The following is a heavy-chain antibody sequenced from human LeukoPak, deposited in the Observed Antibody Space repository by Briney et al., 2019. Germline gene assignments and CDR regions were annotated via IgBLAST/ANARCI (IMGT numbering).Heavy chain of an antibody. CDR1: GGTFSSYA. Sequence: ASVKVSCKASGGTFSSYAISWVRQAPGQGLEWMGGIIPIFGTANYAQKFQGRVTITADKSTSTAYMELSSLRSEDAAVYYCASHTVTTVWYYYYYMDVWGKGTTVTVSS. J-gene: IGHJ6*03. CDR2: IIPIFGTA. CDR3: ASHTVTTVWYYYYYMDV. D-gene: IGHD4-17*01. V-gene: IGHV1-69*06.